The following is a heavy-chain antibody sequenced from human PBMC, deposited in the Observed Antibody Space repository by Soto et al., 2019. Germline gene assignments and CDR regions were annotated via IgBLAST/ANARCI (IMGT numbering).Heavy chain of an antibody. CDR1: GFTVSSNY. V-gene: IGHV3-53*04. CDR2: IYSGGST. Sequence: GGSLRLSCAASGFTVSSNYMSWVRQAPGKGLEWVSVIYSGGSTYYADSVKGRFTISRHNSKNTLYLQMNSLRAEDTAVYYCARIIAAAGSWIEGFDIWGQGTMVTVSS. J-gene: IGHJ3*02. CDR3: ARIIAAAGSWIEGFDI. D-gene: IGHD6-13*01.